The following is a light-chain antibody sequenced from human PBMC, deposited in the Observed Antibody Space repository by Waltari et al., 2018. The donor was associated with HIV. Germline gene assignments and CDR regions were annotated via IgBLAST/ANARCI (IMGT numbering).Light chain of an antibody. Sequence: QSALTQPASVSASPGQSITISCTGTSSDVGGYNYVSWYRQHPGEAPKVILNEVNRRPSGVSNRFTASKSGNTASLAISGLQPEDEADYFCSSYTSSSTHVFGPGTKVTVL. CDR3: SSYTSSSTHV. J-gene: IGLJ1*01. CDR1: SSDVGGYNY. CDR2: EVN. V-gene: IGLV2-14*03.